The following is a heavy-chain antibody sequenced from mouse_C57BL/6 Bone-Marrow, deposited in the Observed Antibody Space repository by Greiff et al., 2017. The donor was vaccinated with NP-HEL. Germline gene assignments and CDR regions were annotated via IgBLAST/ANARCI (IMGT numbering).Heavy chain of an antibody. CDR1: GFTFSSYA. J-gene: IGHJ2*01. CDR2: ISSGGDYI. D-gene: IGHD1-1*01. Sequence: EVKLMESGAGLVKPGGSLKLSCAASGFTFSSYAMSWVRQTPEQRLEWVAYISSGGDYIYYADTVKGRFTISRDNARNTLYLQMSSLKSEDTAMYYCTRGDYGSSYYWGQGTTLTVSS. V-gene: IGHV5-9-1*02. CDR3: TRGDYGSSYY.